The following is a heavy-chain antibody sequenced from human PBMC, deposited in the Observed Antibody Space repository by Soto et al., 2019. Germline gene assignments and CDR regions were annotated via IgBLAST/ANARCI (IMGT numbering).Heavy chain of an antibody. CDR1: GGSISSGGYS. CDR2: IYHSGST. Sequence: PLSLTCAVSGGSISSGGYSWSWIRQPPGKGLEWIGYIYHSGSTYYTPSLKSRVTISVVRSKNQFSLKLSSVTAADTAVYYCAWLVSGGYDTLYVYSCQATLVTV. J-gene: IGHJ4*02. CDR3: AWLVSGGYDTLYVY. V-gene: IGHV4-30-2*01. D-gene: IGHD5-12*01.